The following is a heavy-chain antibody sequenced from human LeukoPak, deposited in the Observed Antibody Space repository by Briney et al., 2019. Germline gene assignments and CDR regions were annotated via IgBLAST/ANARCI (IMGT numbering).Heavy chain of an antibody. CDR1: GFTFSSYW. V-gene: IGHV3-7*05. CDR2: IKQDGSEK. CDR3: AKAVAGQAYYYYGMDV. Sequence: GGSLRLSCTASGFTFSSYWMNWVRQAPGKGLEWVANIKQDGSEKYYVDSVKGRFTISRDNSKNTLYLQMNSLRAEDTAVYYCAKAVAGQAYYYYGMDVWGQGTTVTVSS. J-gene: IGHJ6*02. D-gene: IGHD6-13*01.